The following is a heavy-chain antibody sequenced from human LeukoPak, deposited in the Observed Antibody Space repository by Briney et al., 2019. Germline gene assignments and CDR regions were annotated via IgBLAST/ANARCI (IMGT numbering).Heavy chain of an antibody. CDR1: GFTFSSYA. CDR2: ISGSGGST. D-gene: IGHD3-10*01. V-gene: IGHV3-23*01. CDR3: AKDEGELLWFGEPLHAFDI. Sequence: PGGSLRLSCAAYGFTFSSYAMSWVRQAPGKGLEWVSAISGSGGSTYYADSVKGRFTISRDNSKNTLYLQMNSLRAEDTAVYYCAKDEGELLWFGEPLHAFDIWGQRTMVTVSS. J-gene: IGHJ3*02.